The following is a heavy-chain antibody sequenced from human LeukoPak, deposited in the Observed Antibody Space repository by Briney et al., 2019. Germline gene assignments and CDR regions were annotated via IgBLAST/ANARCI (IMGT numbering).Heavy chain of an antibody. Sequence: GASVKVSCKASGYTFTSYEINWVRQAPGQGLEWMGWISAYNGNTNYAQKLQGRVTMTTDTSTSTAYMGLRSLRSDDTAVYYCAREVGRSAVSKFDYWGQGTLVTVSS. CDR3: AREVGRSAVSKFDY. CDR2: ISAYNGNT. J-gene: IGHJ4*02. CDR1: GYTFTSYE. D-gene: IGHD1-26*01. V-gene: IGHV1-18*01.